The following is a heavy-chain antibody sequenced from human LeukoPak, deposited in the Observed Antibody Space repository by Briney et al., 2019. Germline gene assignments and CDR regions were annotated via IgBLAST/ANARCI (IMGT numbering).Heavy chain of an antibody. CDR3: ARLAVAGWGRYYYYYMDV. J-gene: IGHJ6*03. CDR1: GYTFTGYY. D-gene: IGHD6-19*01. V-gene: IGHV1-69*05. Sequence: ASVKVSCKASGYTFTGYYMHWVRQAPGQGLEWMGGIIPIFGTANYAQKFQGRVTITTDESTSTAYMELSSLRSEDTAVYYCARLAVAGWGRYYYYYMDVWGKGTTVTVSS. CDR2: IIPIFGTA.